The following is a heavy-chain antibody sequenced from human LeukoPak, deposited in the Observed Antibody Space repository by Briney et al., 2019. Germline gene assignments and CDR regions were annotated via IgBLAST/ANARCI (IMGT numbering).Heavy chain of an antibody. D-gene: IGHD3-22*01. CDR3: ARDRLFYFHSPDYRAGYFYAMGV. CDR1: GFTFNTYP. J-gene: IGHJ6*02. CDR2: TSRDESYK. Sequence: PGRSLRLSCSASGFTFNTYPMHWVRQSPGKGLEWVAVTSRDESYKFYAESVKGRFTISRDNSNNTLYLQMNTLRPEDTSVYYCARDRLFYFHSPDYRAGYFYAMGVRGQGTTVTVSS. V-gene: IGHV3-30-3*01.